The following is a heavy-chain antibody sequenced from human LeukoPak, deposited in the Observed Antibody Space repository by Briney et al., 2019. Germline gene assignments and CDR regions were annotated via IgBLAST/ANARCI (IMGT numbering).Heavy chain of an antibody. D-gene: IGHD1-26*01. CDR2: ISTTDDT. Sequence: PGGSLRLSCAASGFTFSTCDMHWVRQATGKGLEWVSAISTTDDTYYPGSVKGRFTISRENAKSSLYLQMNSLRAEDTAVYYCARGRSGSYFDSWGQGTLVAVSS. CDR3: ARGRSGSYFDS. V-gene: IGHV3-13*04. J-gene: IGHJ4*02. CDR1: GFTFSTCD.